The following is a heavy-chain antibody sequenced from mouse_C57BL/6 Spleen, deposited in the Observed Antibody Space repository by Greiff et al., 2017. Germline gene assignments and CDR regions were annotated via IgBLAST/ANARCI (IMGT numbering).Heavy chain of an antibody. Sequence: VQLQQSGAELARPGASVKLSCKASGYNFTSYGISWVKQRTGQGLEWIGEIYPRSGNTYYNEKLKGKATLTADKSSSTAYMELRSRTSEDSWFYCGARSLSYDDVSWCAYWGQGTLVTVSA. J-gene: IGHJ3*01. CDR3: ARSLSYDDVSWCAY. D-gene: IGHD2-4*01. CDR1: GYNFTSYG. V-gene: IGHV1-81*01. CDR2: IYPRSGNT.